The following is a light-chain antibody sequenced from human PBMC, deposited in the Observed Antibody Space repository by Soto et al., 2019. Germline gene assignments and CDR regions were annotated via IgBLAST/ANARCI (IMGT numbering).Light chain of an antibody. CDR1: QSVSSY. CDR2: DAS. Sequence: EISLTQSPATLSLSPGARATLSCRASQSVSSYLAWYQQKPGQAPRLLIYDASNRATGIPARFSGSGSGTDFTLTISSLEPEDFAVYYCQQYNSWPLTLGPGTRLEI. V-gene: IGKV3-11*01. CDR3: QQYNSWPLT. J-gene: IGKJ5*01.